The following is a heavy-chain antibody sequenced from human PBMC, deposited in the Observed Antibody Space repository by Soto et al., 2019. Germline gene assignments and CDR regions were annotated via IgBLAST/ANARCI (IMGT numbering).Heavy chain of an antibody. Sequence: QVQVVQSGAEVKKPGASVRVSCKASGYTFSSYGVSWVRQAPGQGLEWMGWVSGHNGNTYYAQKLQGRVTMTTDTPTSTAYMELRSLRSDDTAVYYCARGLFALRDLNSGMDVWGQGTTVTVSS. V-gene: IGHV1-18*04. CDR1: GYTFSSYG. D-gene: IGHD2-21*01. CDR2: VSGHNGNT. J-gene: IGHJ6*02. CDR3: ARGLFALRDLNSGMDV.